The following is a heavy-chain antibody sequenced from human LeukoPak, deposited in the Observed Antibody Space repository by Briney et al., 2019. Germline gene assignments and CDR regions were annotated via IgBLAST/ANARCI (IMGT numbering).Heavy chain of an antibody. D-gene: IGHD1-26*01. J-gene: IGHJ4*02. CDR3: ARGGSGSYRFDY. CDR1: GFNVNNNY. CDR2: IYSGGRT. V-gene: IGHV3-53*01. Sequence: GGSLRLSCAASGFNVNNNYMSWVRQAPGKGLEWVSVIYSGGRTYYADSVKGRLTISRDNSENALYLQMNSLRAEDTAVYYCARGGSGSYRFDYWGQGTLVTVSS.